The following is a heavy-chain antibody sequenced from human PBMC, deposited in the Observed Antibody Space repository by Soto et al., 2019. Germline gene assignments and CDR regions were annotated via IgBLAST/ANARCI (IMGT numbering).Heavy chain of an antibody. V-gene: IGHV3-33*01. CDR2: IWYDGSNK. CDR1: GFTFSSYG. Sequence: GSLRLSCAASGFTFSSYGMHWVRQAPGKGLEWVAVIWYDGSNKYYADSVKGRFTISRDNSKNTLYLQMNSLRAEDTAVYYCARDSLDYYYGMDVWGQGTTVTVSS. J-gene: IGHJ6*02. CDR3: ARDSLDYYYGMDV.